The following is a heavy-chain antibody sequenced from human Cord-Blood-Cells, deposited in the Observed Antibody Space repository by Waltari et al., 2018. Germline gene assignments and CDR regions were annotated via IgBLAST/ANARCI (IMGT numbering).Heavy chain of an antibody. CDR2: IYYSGST. J-gene: IGHJ3*02. D-gene: IGHD6-6*01. V-gene: IGHV4-39*01. CDR3: ARPIAARPGGAFDI. Sequence: QLQLQESGPGLVKPSATLSLTCTVSGGSISSSSYYWGWIRQPPGKGLEWIGSIYYSGSTYYNPSLKSRVTISVDTSKNQFSLKLSSVTAADTAVYYCARPIAARPGGAFDIWGQGTMVTVSS. CDR1: GGSISSSSYY.